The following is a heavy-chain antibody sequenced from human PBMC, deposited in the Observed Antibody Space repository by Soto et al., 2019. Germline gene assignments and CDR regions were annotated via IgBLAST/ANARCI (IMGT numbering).Heavy chain of an antibody. CDR1: GGTFSNYA. V-gene: IGHV1-69*12. Sequence: QVQLVQSGTEVKKPGSSVKVSCKASGGTFSNYAVSWVRQAPGQGLEWMGGIIPIFGAAKYAQKFQGRVTITADESTSTAYMELSSRRSEDTAVYYCARDRALTGQWLVMSGWDYYGMNVWGQGTTVTVSS. CDR3: ARDRALTGQWLVMSGWDYYGMNV. D-gene: IGHD6-19*01. CDR2: IIPIFGAA. J-gene: IGHJ6*02.